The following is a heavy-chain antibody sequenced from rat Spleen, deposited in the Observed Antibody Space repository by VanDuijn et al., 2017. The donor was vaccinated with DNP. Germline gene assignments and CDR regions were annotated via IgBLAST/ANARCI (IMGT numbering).Heavy chain of an antibody. Sequence: EVQLVESGGGLVQPGRSMKLSCAASGFTFSNYYMAWVRQAPTKGLEWVATISASGGSTYYRDSVKGRFTVSRENAQSTLYLQMTSLRSEDTAAYYCTTVFIGTTLAYWGQGTLVTVSS. CDR2: ISASGGST. D-gene: IGHD1-5*01. CDR1: GFTFSNYY. V-gene: IGHV5-25*01. CDR3: TTVFIGTTLAY. J-gene: IGHJ3*01.